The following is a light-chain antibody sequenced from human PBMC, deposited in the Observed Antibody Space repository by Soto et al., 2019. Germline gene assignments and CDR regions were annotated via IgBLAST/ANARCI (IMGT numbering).Light chain of an antibody. CDR2: YDS. CDR1: NIGSKS. V-gene: IGLV3-21*04. Sequence: SYELTQPPSVSVAPGKTATITCGGNNIGSKSVHWYQQKPGQAPVLVIYYDSDRSSGIPERFSGSNSGNTATLTISRVEAGDEADYYCQVWDSSSDHPVFGGGTKVTVL. CDR3: QVWDSSSDHPV. J-gene: IGLJ2*01.